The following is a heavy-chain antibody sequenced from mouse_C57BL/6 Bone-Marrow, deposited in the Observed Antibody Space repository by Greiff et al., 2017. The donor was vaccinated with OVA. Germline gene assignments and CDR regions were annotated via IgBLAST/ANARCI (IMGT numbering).Heavy chain of an antibody. CDR1: GYTFTDHT. CDR2: IYPRDGST. V-gene: IGHV1-78*01. CDR3: ARSPSYYSPGPWFAY. J-gene: IGHJ3*01. D-gene: IGHD2-12*01. Sequence: VKLVESDAELVKPGASVKISCKVSGYTFTDHTIHWMKQRPEQGLEWIGYIYPRDGSTKYNEKFKGKATLTADKSSSTAYMQLNSLTSEDSAVYFCARSPSYYSPGPWFAYWGQGTLVTVSA.